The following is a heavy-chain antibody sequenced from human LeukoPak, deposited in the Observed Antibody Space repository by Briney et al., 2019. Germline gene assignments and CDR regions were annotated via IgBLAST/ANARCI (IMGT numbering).Heavy chain of an antibody. CDR2: INPNSGGT. Sequence: ASVKVSCKASGYTFTGYYMHWVRQAPEQGLEWMGWINPNSGGTNYAQKFQGRVTMARDTSISTAYMELSRLRSDDTAVYYCASVTYYYGSGSSYYFDYWGQGTLVTVSS. CDR1: GYTFTGYY. J-gene: IGHJ4*02. V-gene: IGHV1-2*02. D-gene: IGHD3-10*01. CDR3: ASVTYYYGSGSSYYFDY.